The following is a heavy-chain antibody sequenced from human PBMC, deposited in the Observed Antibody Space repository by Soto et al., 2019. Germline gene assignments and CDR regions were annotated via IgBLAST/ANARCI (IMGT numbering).Heavy chain of an antibody. V-gene: IGHV4-59*01. J-gene: IGHJ6*02. CDR3: ARVPPIPRKSYGMDV. CDR1: GGSISTYY. CDR2: IYYSGST. Sequence: TSETLSLTCTVSGGSISTYYWNWIRQPPGRGLEWIGYIYYSGSTNYNPPLKSRVTISVDTSKNQFSLKLSSVTAADTAVYYCARVPPIPRKSYGMDVWGQGTTVTVS.